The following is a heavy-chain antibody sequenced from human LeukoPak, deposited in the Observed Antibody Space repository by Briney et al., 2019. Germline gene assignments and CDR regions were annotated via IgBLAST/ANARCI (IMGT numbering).Heavy chain of an antibody. CDR1: GFNFSTVW. D-gene: IGHD3-16*01. CDR2: IKSKTDGGTI. J-gene: IGHJ4*02. V-gene: IGHV3-15*01. CDR3: TTDHLWFAY. Sequence: GGSLRLSCAASGFNFSTVWMSWVRQVPGKGLEWVGRIKSKTDGGTIDYASPVRGRFTISRDDSKNTLYVQMDNLNTEDTAVYYCTTDHLWFAYWGQGTLVTVSS.